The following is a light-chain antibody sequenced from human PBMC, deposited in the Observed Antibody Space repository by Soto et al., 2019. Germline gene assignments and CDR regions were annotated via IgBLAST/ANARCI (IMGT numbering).Light chain of an antibody. CDR2: EVT. J-gene: IGLJ1*01. Sequence: QSALTQPASVSGSPGQSITISCTGTSSDVGGYKFVSWYQQHPGKVPKLLIYEVTNRPSGVSNRFSGSKSGNTASLTISGLQAEDEADDYCSSYAGSSPLYVFGTGTKVT. V-gene: IGLV2-14*01. CDR1: SSDVGGYKF. CDR3: SSYAGSSPLYV.